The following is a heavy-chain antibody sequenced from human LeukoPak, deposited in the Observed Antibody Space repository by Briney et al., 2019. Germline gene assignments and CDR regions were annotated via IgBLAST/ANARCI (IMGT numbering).Heavy chain of an antibody. V-gene: IGHV3-33*01. CDR3: ARDRGTTSSTGYYFDM. J-gene: IGHJ4*02. Sequence: GGSLRLSCAASGFTFRSFGMHWVRQAPGKGLEWVAIIWYDGSDKYYADSVKGRFTVSRDNSKNTLHLQVNSLRAEDTAVYYCARDRGTTSSTGYYFDMWGQGALATVSS. CDR1: GFTFRSFG. D-gene: IGHD6-6*01. CDR2: IWYDGSDK.